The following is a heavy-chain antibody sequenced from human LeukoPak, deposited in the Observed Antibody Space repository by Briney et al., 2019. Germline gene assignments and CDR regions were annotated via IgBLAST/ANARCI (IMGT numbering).Heavy chain of an antibody. J-gene: IGHJ1*01. CDR2: IYYSGST. Sequence: SETLSLTCTVSGGSISSYYWSWIRQPAGKGLEWIGYIYYSGSTNYNPSLKSRVTISVDTSKNQFSLKLSSVTAADTAVYYCASEGNRGLLQHWGQGTLVTVSS. CDR1: GGSISSYY. D-gene: IGHD1-14*01. V-gene: IGHV4-59*08. CDR3: ASEGNRGLLQH.